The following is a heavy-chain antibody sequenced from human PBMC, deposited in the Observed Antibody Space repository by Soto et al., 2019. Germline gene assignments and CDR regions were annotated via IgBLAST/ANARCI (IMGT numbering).Heavy chain of an antibody. Sequence: RGGSLRLSCAASGFTFSSYAMSWVRQAPGKGLEWVSAISWNGGSTAYADSVKGRFTISRDNAKNSLYLQMNSLRAEDTALYYCAKEKTHQLVSLPDFWGQGTMVTVSS. V-gene: IGHV3-23*01. CDR1: GFTFSSYA. CDR2: ISWNGGST. CDR3: AKEKTHQLVSLPDF. J-gene: IGHJ3*01.